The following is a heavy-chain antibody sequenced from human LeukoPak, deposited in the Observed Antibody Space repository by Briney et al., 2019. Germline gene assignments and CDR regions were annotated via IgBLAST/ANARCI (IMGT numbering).Heavy chain of an antibody. D-gene: IGHD6-19*01. Sequence: PSETLSLTAAVYGGTCSGYYWSWIRQPPGKGLEWIGEINHSGSTYYNPSLNSLATISVDTSKNQFSLKLSSVTAEDTAVYYCARDGIAVDVAGFDYWGQGTLVTVSS. V-gene: IGHV4-34*01. CDR2: INHSGST. CDR1: GGTCSGYY. J-gene: IGHJ4*02. CDR3: ARDGIAVDVAGFDY.